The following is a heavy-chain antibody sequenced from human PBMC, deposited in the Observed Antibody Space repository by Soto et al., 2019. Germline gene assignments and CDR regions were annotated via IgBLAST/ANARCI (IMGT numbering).Heavy chain of an antibody. CDR1: GFTFSNYG. J-gene: IGHJ6*02. CDR2: IWYDGSNK. V-gene: IGHV3-33*01. Sequence: QVQLVESGGGVVQPERSLRLSCAASGFTFSNYGMHWVRQAPGKGLEWVAVIWYDGSNKHYADSVKGRVTISRDNGKNMLYLHMNRLRAADTAVYFCAREPGSSGWPYYYCYGIDVWGQGTTVTVSS. CDR3: AREPGSSGWPYYYCYGIDV. D-gene: IGHD6-19*01.